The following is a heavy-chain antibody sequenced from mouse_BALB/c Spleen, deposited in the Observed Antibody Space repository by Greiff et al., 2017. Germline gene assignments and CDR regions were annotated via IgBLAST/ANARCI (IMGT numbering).Heavy chain of an antibody. V-gene: IGHV2-5-1*01. CDR3: ANTRVYAMDY. Sequence: VKLMESGPSLVQPSQSLSITCTVSGFSLTSYGVHWVRQSPGKGLEWLGVIWRGGSTDYNAAFMSRLSITKANSKSQVFFNRNSLQAADTAIYYSANTRVYAMDYWGQGTSVTVSS. CDR1: GFSLTSYG. CDR2: IWRGGST. D-gene: IGHD3-1*01. J-gene: IGHJ4*01.